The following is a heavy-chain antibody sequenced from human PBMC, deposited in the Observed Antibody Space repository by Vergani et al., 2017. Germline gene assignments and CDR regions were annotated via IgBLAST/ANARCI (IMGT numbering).Heavy chain of an antibody. CDR3: ARDGYCSSTSCYGWFDP. CDR1: GYTFTGYY. Sequence: QVQLVQSGAEVKKPGASVKVSCKASGYTFTGYYMHWVRQAPGQGLEWMGWINPNSGGTNYAQKFQGRVTMTRDTSISTAHMELSRLRSDDTAVYYCARDGYCSSTSCYGWFDPWGQGTLVTVSS. CDR2: INPNSGGT. D-gene: IGHD2-2*03. V-gene: IGHV1-2*02. J-gene: IGHJ5*02.